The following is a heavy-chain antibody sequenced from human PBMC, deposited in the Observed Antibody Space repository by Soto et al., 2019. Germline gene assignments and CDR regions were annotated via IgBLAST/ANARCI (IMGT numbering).Heavy chain of an antibody. D-gene: IGHD2-2*01. CDR2: ISYDGSNK. V-gene: IGHV3-30*18. CDR1: GFTFSSYG. CDR3: AKEDIVLVPAAMPNYYYYYGMDV. J-gene: IGHJ6*02. Sequence: QVQLVESGGGVVQPGRSLRLSCAASGFTFSSYGMHWVRQAPGKGLEWVAVISYDGSNKYYADSVKGRFTISRDNSKNTLYLQKNSLRAEDTAVYYCAKEDIVLVPAAMPNYYYYYGMDVWGQGTTVTVSS.